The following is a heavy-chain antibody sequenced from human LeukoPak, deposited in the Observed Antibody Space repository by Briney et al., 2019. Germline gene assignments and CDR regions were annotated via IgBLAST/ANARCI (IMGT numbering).Heavy chain of an antibody. Sequence: GRSLRLSCAASGFTFSSYGMHWVRQAPGRGLEWVAVIWYDGSNEYYADSVKGRFTISRDNSKNTLYLQMNSLRAEDTAVYYCAAWGRDPLDYWGQGTLVTVSS. J-gene: IGHJ4*02. D-gene: IGHD3-16*01. CDR3: AAWGRDPLDY. CDR2: IWYDGSNE. V-gene: IGHV3-33*01. CDR1: GFTFSSYG.